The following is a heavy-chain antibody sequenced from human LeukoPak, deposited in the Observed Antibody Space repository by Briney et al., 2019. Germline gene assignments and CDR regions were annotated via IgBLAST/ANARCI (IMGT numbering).Heavy chain of an antibody. CDR3: AKAPVTTCRGAYCYPFDY. J-gene: IGHJ4*02. CDR1: GFSFSSYE. Sequence: PGGSLRLSCAGSGFSFSSYEMNWVLQAPGKGLEWLSHINRSGSSIYYADSVKGRFTISRDNVKNSLFLQMNRLRPEDAAVYYCAKAPVTTCRGAYCYPFDYWGQGTLVTVSS. CDR2: INRSGSSI. D-gene: IGHD2-21*01. V-gene: IGHV3-48*03.